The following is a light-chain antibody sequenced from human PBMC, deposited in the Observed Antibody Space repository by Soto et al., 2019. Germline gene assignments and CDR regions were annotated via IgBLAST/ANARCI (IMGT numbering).Light chain of an antibody. V-gene: IGKV3-20*01. J-gene: IGKJ1*01. CDR1: QSVDSSF. CDR2: GAS. Sequence: EIVLTQSPGSLSLSPGERATLSCRASQSVDSSFFAWYQQKPGQAPRLLIYGASNRATGIPDRFSGSGSGTDFTLTISRLEPEDFSVYYCQQYVSSVTFGQRTKVEIK. CDR3: QQYVSSVT.